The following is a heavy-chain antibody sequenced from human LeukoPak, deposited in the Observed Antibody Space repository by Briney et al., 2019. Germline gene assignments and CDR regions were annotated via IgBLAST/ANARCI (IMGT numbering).Heavy chain of an antibody. CDR2: ISYDGINK. CDR3: AKRYNSEYLAPVQN. CDR1: GFTFSSYG. V-gene: IGHV3-30*18. J-gene: IGHJ4*02. D-gene: IGHD1-1*01. Sequence: GRSLRLSCAASGFTFSSYGMHWVRQAPGKGLEWVALISYDGINKYYADSVKGRFTISRDNSKNTLYLQMNSLRAEDTAVYYCAKRYNSEYLAPVQNWGQGTLVTVSS.